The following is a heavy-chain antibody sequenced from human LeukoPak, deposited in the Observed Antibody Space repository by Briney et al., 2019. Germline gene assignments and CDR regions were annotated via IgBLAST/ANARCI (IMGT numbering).Heavy chain of an antibody. CDR2: IYYSGST. V-gene: IGHV4-59*01. CDR1: SGSIRSYY. J-gene: IGHJ4*02. CDR3: ARGKLGSSPTFDN. Sequence: SETLSLTCTVSSGSIRSYYWSWIRKPPGKGLEWSGYIYYSGSTNYNPSLKNRVTMSVDTSKSQFSLKLSSVTAADTAVYYCARGKLGSSPTFDNWGQGTLVTVSS. D-gene: IGHD6-6*01.